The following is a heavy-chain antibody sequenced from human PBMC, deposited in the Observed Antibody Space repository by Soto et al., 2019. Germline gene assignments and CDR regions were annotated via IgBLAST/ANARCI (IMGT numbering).Heavy chain of an antibody. V-gene: IGHV3-23*01. CDR2: ISGSGDSA. CDR1: GFTFSNYA. D-gene: IGHD2-2*02. Sequence: EVQLLESGGGLVQPGGSLRLSGAASGFTFSNYAMSWVRQAPGKGLEWVSAISGSGDSAFHADSVKGRFTISRDNSKNTLYLQMNSLRAEDTAVYYCAKLVGYCSRTSCYKDGMDVWGQGTTVTVSS. J-gene: IGHJ6*02. CDR3: AKLVGYCSRTSCYKDGMDV.